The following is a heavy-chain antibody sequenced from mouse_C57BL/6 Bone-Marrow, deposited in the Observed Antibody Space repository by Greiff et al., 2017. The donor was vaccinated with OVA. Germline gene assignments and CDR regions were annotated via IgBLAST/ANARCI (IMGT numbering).Heavy chain of an antibody. CDR3: ARLGPFAY. J-gene: IGHJ3*01. V-gene: IGHV5-12*01. Sequence: DVMLVESGGGLVQPGGSLKLSCAASGFTFSDYYMYWVRQTPEKRLEWVAYISNGGGSTYYPDTVKGRFTISRDNAKNTLYLQMSRLKSEDTAMYYCARLGPFAYWGQGTLVTVSA. CDR1: GFTFSDYY. CDR2: ISNGGGST.